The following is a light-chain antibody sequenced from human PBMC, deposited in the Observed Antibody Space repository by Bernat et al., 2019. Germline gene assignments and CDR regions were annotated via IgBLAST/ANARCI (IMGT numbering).Light chain of an antibody. CDR1: SSNIGAGYD. J-gene: IGLJ2*01. Sequence: QSVLTQPPSVSGAPGQRVTISCTGSSSNIGAGYDVHWYQQLPGTAPKLLLYGNSNRPSGVPDRFSGSKSGTSASLAITGLQAEDEADYYGQSYDSSLGGPVVFGGGTKLTVL. CDR2: GNS. CDR3: QSYDSSLGGPVV. V-gene: IGLV1-40*01.